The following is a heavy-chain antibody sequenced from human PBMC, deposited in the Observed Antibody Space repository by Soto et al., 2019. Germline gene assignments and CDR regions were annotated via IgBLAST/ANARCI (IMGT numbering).Heavy chain of an antibody. V-gene: IGHV3-21*01. D-gene: IGHD1-7*01. CDR3: AGEITGTTLAKPMDV. CDR2: ISSSSSYI. J-gene: IGHJ6*03. CDR1: GFTFSSYS. Sequence: GGSLRLSCAASGFTFSSYSMNWVRQAPGKGLEWVSSISSSSSYIYYADSVKGRFTISRDNAKNSLYLQMNSLRAEDTAVYYCAGEITGTTLAKPMDVWGKGTTVTVSS.